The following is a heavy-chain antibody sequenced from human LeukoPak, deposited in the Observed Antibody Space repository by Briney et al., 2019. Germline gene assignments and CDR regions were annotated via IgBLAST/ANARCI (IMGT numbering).Heavy chain of an antibody. D-gene: IGHD1-26*01. V-gene: IGHV1-2*02. CDR1: GYTFTGYY. Sequence: ASVKVSCKASGYTFTGYYIHWVRQAPGQGLEWMGWINPTSFGTKYEQKFQGRVTMTRDTSISTDYMELSDLTSDDMAVYYCSRGEVDGPDFDYWGQGTLVTVSS. CDR2: INPTSFGT. CDR3: SRGEVDGPDFDY. J-gene: IGHJ4*02.